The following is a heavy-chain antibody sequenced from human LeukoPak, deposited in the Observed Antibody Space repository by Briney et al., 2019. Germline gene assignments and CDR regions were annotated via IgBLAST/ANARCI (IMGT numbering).Heavy chain of an antibody. CDR1: GGSISSGDYY. V-gene: IGHV4-30-4*08. Sequence: PSQTLSLTCTVSGGSISSGDYYWSWIRQPPGKGLEWIGYIYYSESTYYNPSLKSRVTISVDTSKNQFSLKLSSVTAADTAVYYCARAHKVPAGNSNWFDPWGQGTLVTVSS. CDR2: IYYSEST. CDR3: ARAHKVPAGNSNWFDP. D-gene: IGHD2-2*01. J-gene: IGHJ5*02.